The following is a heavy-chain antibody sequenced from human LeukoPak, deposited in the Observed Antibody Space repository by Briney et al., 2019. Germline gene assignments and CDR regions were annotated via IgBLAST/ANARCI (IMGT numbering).Heavy chain of an antibody. J-gene: IGHJ3*02. V-gene: IGHV1-69*13. D-gene: IGHD3-10*01. CDR3: ARGLYYGSGSYSEPDAFDI. CDR1: GGTFSSYA. Sequence: SVKVSCKASGGTFSSYAISWVRQAPGQGLEWMGGIIPIFGTANYAQKFQGRVTITADESTSTAYMELSSLRSEDTAVYYCARGLYYGSGSYSEPDAFDIWGQGTMVTVSS. CDR2: IIPIFGTA.